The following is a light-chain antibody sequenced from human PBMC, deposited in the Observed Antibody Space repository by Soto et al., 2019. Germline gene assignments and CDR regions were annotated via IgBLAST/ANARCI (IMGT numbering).Light chain of an antibody. J-gene: IGKJ4*01. CDR2: DTF. CDR3: QQRSSWPLT. V-gene: IGKV3-11*01. Sequence: IVLTQSPASLSLYPGERATLPCRASQDISTYLAWYQQRPGQAPRLFIYDTFNRASGAPDRFSGSGSGTVFTLTITDVAPEDSAIYYCQQRSSWPLTFGGGTKVEIK. CDR1: QDISTY.